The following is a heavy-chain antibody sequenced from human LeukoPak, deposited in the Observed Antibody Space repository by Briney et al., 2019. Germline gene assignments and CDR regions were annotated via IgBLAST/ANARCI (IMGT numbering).Heavy chain of an antibody. CDR2: INAGNGNT. CDR3: ASITDVDTAMVTNY. J-gene: IGHJ4*02. V-gene: IGHV1-3*01. CDR1: GYTFTSYA. Sequence: KPGASVKVSCKASGYTFTSYAMHWVRQAPGQRLEWMGWINAGNGNTKYSQKFRGRVTITRDTSASTAYMELSSLRSEDTAVYYCASITDVDTAMVTNYWGQGTLVTVSS. D-gene: IGHD5-18*01.